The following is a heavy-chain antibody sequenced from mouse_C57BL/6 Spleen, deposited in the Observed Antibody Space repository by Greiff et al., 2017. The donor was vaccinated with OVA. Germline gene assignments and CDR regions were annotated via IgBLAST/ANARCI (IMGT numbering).Heavy chain of an antibody. CDR2: INPNYGTT. V-gene: IGHV1-39*01. D-gene: IGHD3-2*02. CDR3: LRGLRLPPYYFDY. J-gene: IGHJ2*01. Sequence: VQLQQSGPELVKPGASVKISCKASGYSFTDYNMNWVKQSNGKSLEWIGVINPNYGTTSYNQKFKGKATLTVDQSSSTAYMQLNSLTSEDSAVYDCLRGLRLPPYYFDYWGQGTTLTVSS. CDR1: GYSFTDYN.